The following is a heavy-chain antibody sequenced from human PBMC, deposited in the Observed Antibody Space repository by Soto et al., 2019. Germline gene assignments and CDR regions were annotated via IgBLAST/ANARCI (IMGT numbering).Heavy chain of an antibody. CDR1: GFTFSSYT. CDR3: ARDPPNDKTQLDYGMDV. D-gene: IGHD2-2*01. CDR2: IGARGGST. J-gene: IGHJ6*02. V-gene: IGHV3-23*01. Sequence: EVQLLESGGGLGQGGGSLRLSCGASGFTFSSYTMNWVRQAPGKGLEWVSLIGARGGSTYYADSVKGRFTISRDNSKNTLYLQMNSLRAEDTGVYYCARDPPNDKTQLDYGMDVWGQGTAVTVSS.